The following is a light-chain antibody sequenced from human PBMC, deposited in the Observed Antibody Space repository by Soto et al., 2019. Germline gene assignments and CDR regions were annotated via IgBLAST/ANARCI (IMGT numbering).Light chain of an antibody. J-gene: IGKJ4*01. V-gene: IGKV1-5*03. CDR1: QSISSW. Sequence: DIQMTQSPSTLSASVGDRVIITCRASQSISSWLAWYQQKPGKAPKLLIYKASTLQSGVPSRFSGSGSGTEFTLTISSLQPDDFATYYCQQYKTYSELTFGGGTKVEIK. CDR3: QQYKTYSELT. CDR2: KAS.